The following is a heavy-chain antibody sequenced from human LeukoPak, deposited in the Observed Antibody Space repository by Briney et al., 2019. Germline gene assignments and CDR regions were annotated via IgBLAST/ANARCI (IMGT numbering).Heavy chain of an antibody. CDR2: IWYDGSNK. J-gene: IGHJ4*02. CDR3: AKTPGSENRPFDY. D-gene: IGHD1-26*01. V-gene: IGHV3-30*02. CDR1: GFTFSSYS. Sequence: GGSLRLSCAASGFTFSSYSMNWVRQAPGKGLEWVAVIWYDGSNKYYADSVKGRFTISRDNSKNTLYLQMNSLRAEDTAVYYCAKTPGSENRPFDYWGQGTLVTVSS.